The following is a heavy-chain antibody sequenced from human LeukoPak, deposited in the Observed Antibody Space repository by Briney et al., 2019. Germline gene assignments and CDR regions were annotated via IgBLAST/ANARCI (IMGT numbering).Heavy chain of an antibody. CDR2: FDPEDGET. V-gene: IGHV1-24*01. CDR1: GYTLTELS. CDR3: ATALPWDWDCSGGSCIRALFY. D-gene: IGHD2-15*01. J-gene: IGHJ4*02. Sequence: LWASVKVSCKVSGYTLTELSMHWVRQAPGKGLEWMGGFDPEDGETIYAQKFQGRVTMTEDTSTDTAYMELSSLRSEDTAVYYCATALPWDWDCSGGSCIRALFYWGQGTLVTVSS.